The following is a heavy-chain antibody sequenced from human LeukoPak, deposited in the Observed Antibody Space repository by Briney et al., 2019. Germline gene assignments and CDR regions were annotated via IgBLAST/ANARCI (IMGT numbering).Heavy chain of an antibody. D-gene: IGHD6-6*01. CDR3: KRGQLVSKSRISAFDI. CDR2: ISAYNGNT. V-gene: IGHV1-18*01. Sequence: GASVKVSCKASGYTFTSYGISWVRQAPGQGLEWMGWISAYNGNTNYAQKLQGRVTMTTDTSTSTAYMELRSLRSDDTAVYYCKRGQLVSKSRISAFDIWGQGTMVTVSS. CDR1: GYTFTSYG. J-gene: IGHJ3*02.